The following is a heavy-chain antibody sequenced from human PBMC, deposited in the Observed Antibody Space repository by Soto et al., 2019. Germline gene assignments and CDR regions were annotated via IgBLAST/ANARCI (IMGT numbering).Heavy chain of an antibody. J-gene: IGHJ3*02. V-gene: IGHV3-21*04. CDR1: GFTFSSYS. D-gene: IGHD3-10*01. CDR2: ISSSSSYI. CDR3: AREGLLWLGDQIWGRDAFDI. Sequence: GESLKISCAASGFTFSSYSMNWVRQAPGKGLEWVSSISSSSSYIYYADSVKGRFTISRDNAKNSLYLQMNSLRAEDTAVYYCAREGLLWLGDQIWGRDAFDIWGQGTMVTVSS.